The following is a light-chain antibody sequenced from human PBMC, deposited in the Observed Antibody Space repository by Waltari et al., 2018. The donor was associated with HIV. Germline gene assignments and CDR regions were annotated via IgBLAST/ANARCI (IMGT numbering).Light chain of an antibody. J-gene: IGKJ1*01. Sequence: IVMTQTPCSPALSLGDRATINFKSIQSVFSTSNGRNYLAWYQQKAGQPPRLLISWASTRESGVPDRFSGSGYGADFTLTISSLQAEDVAVYFCQQFYSSWTFGQGTKVEMK. CDR3: QQFYSSWT. V-gene: IGKV4-1*01. CDR2: WAS. CDR1: QSVFSTSNGRNY.